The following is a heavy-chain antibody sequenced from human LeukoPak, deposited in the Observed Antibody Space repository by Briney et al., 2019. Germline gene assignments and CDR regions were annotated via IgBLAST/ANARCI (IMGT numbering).Heavy chain of an antibody. V-gene: IGHV4-59*05. J-gene: IGHJ4*02. CDR3: VRHTPTNTGYLDS. D-gene: IGHD5-18*01. CDR1: GGSISSYY. Sequence: SETLSLTCTVSGGSISSYYWSWIRQPPGKGLEWIGSVYYDGTSYSNPSLKTRVGVFVDTSRDQFSLDLDFVTAADTALYYCVRHTPTNTGYLDSCGQGTLLSLSS. CDR2: VYYDGTS.